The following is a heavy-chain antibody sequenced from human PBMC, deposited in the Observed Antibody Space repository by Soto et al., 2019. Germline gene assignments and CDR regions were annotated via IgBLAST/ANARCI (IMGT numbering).Heavy chain of an antibody. CDR2: IYYSGNI. V-gene: IGHV4-61*01. Sequence: SETLSLTCTVSGVSVSSGIYYWSWIRQPPGKGLEWIGYIYYSGNINYNPSLKSRVTMSVDTSKNQISLNLSSVTAADTAVYYCATHNWNNGVNWFDPWGQGTLVTVSS. CDR3: ATHNWNNGVNWFDP. D-gene: IGHD1-1*01. J-gene: IGHJ5*02. CDR1: GVSVSSGIYY.